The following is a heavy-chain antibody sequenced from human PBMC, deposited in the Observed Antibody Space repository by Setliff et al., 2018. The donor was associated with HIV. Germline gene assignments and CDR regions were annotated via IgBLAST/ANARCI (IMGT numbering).Heavy chain of an antibody. Sequence: ASVKVSCKASGYTFIGYYMYWVRQAPGQGLEWMGWINANSGGTKNAQKFQGRVTMTTDTSTSTAYMELRSLRSDDTAVYYCARRPRHYYASGSVWFDPWGQGTLVTVSS. J-gene: IGHJ5*02. CDR3: ARRPRHYYASGSVWFDP. V-gene: IGHV1-2*02. CDR1: GYTFIGYY. D-gene: IGHD3-10*01. CDR2: INANSGGT.